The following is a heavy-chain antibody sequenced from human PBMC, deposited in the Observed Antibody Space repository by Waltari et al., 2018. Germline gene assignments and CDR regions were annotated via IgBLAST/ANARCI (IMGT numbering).Heavy chain of an antibody. Sequence: QLQLQESGPGLVKPSETLSLTCTVSGGSISSSSYYWGWIRQPPGKGLEWIGSIYYSGSTNNNPSLKSRVTISVDTSKNQFSLKLSSVTAADTAVYYCARSQGQQEKPRYYYYYMDVWGKGTTVTVSS. D-gene: IGHD6-13*01. CDR3: ARSQGQQEKPRYYYYYMDV. CDR1: GGSISSSSYY. J-gene: IGHJ6*03. V-gene: IGHV4-39*07. CDR2: IYYSGST.